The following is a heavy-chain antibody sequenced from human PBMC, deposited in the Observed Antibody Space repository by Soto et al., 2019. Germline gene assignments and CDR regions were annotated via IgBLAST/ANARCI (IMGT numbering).Heavy chain of an antibody. J-gene: IGHJ5*02. CDR2: ISAYNGNT. V-gene: IGHV1-18*01. Sequence: GASVKVSCKASGYTFTSYGISWVRQAPGQGLEWMGWISAYNGNTNYAQKLQGRVTMTTDTSTSTAYMELRSLRSDDTAVYYCARDTSLQYCSGGSCYSGYNWFDPWGQGTLVTVSS. CDR1: GYTFTSYG. CDR3: ARDTSLQYCSGGSCYSGYNWFDP. D-gene: IGHD2-15*01.